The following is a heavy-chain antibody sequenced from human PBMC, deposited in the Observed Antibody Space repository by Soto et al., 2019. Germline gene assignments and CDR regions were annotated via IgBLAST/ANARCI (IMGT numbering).Heavy chain of an antibody. Sequence: EVQLLESGGGLVQPGESLRLSCAASGFTFSNYAMAWVRQAPGKGLEWLSAISDSGGNTYYAGSVKGRFTISRDNSKNTLYLHMNSLRAEDTAVYYCAKEEVGAGDYWGQGTLVTVSS. CDR1: GFTFSNYA. CDR3: AKEEVGAGDY. J-gene: IGHJ4*02. CDR2: ISDSGGNT. V-gene: IGHV3-23*01. D-gene: IGHD1-26*01.